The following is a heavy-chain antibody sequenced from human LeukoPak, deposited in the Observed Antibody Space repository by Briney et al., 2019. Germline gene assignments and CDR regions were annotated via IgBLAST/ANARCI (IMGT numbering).Heavy chain of an antibody. CDR2: IYYSGST. Sequence: SETLSLTCTVSGGSISSYYWSWIRQPPGKGLEWIGYIYYSGSTNYNPSLKSRVTISVDTPKNQFSLKLSSVTAADTAVYYCARAKDTAMIDYWGQGTLVTVSS. V-gene: IGHV4-59*01. CDR3: ARAKDTAMIDY. CDR1: GGSISSYY. J-gene: IGHJ4*02. D-gene: IGHD5-18*01.